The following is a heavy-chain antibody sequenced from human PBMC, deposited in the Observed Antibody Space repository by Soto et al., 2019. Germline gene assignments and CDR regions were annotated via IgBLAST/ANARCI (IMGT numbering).Heavy chain of an antibody. J-gene: IGHJ4*02. CDR3: ARDTPGPSAMTFDY. V-gene: IGHV4-61*01. D-gene: IGHD5-18*01. CDR1: GGSVSSGSYY. Sequence: SETLSLTCTVSGGSVSSGSYYWSWIRQPPGKGLEWIGYIYYSGSTNYNPSLKSRVTISVDTSKNQFSLKLSSVTAADTAVYYCARDTPGPSAMTFDYWGQGTLVTVSS. CDR2: IYYSGST.